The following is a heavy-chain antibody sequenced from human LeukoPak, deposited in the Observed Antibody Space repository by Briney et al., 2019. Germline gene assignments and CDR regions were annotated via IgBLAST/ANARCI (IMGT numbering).Heavy chain of an antibody. Sequence: GGSLRLSCMVSGFTLSSYEMSWIRQAPGKRLEWVSSIEYGESTTHYADSVRGRFTISRDNYKNTLYPQLTSLSDDDTAVYFCARNSGWYGISWGQGTLVIVSS. D-gene: IGHD6-19*01. CDR2: IEYGESTT. CDR1: GFTLSSYE. J-gene: IGHJ4*02. CDR3: ARNSGWYGIS. V-gene: IGHV3-23*01.